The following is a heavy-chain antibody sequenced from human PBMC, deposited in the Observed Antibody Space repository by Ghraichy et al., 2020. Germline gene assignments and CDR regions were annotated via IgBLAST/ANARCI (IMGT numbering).Heavy chain of an antibody. J-gene: IGHJ6*02. CDR1: GFTFGSYW. Sequence: GESLNISCAASGFTFGSYWMNWVRQAPGKGLEWVANIKQDGSEKYYVDSVKGRFTISRDNTKNSLYLQMNSLRAEDTAVYYCARDARDWVAYYYYGLDVWGQGTTVTVSS. D-gene: IGHD5-24*01. V-gene: IGHV3-7*01. CDR2: IKQDGSEK. CDR3: ARDARDWVAYYYYGLDV.